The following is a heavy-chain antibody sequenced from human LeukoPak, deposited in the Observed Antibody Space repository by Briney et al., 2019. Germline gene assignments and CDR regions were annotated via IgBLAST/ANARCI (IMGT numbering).Heavy chain of an antibody. CDR2: ISAYNGNT. D-gene: IGHD3-3*01. V-gene: IGHV1-18*01. J-gene: IGHJ4*02. CDR1: GYTFTSYG. CDR3: ARHQYYDFWSGFFMWYYFDY. Sequence: GASVKVSCKASGYTFTSYGISWARQAPGQGLEWMGWISAYNGNTNYAQKLQGRVTMTTDTSTSTAYMELRSLRSDDTAVYYCARHQYYDFWSGFFMWYYFDYWGQGTLVTVSS.